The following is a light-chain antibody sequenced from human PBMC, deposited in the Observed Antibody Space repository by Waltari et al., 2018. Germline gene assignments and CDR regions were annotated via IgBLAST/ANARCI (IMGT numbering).Light chain of an antibody. CDR2: DDR. V-gene: IGLV3-21*01. J-gene: IGLJ3*02. CDR3: QVWDSRSDHPV. CDR1: NIGGKS. Sequence: SYVLTQPPSVSVAPGKTARITCGGNNIGGKSVHWYQQKPGQAPVMVIYDDRDRPSGIPERFSGSNSANTPTLTISRVEVGDEADYYCQVWDSRSDHPVFGAGTKLTVL.